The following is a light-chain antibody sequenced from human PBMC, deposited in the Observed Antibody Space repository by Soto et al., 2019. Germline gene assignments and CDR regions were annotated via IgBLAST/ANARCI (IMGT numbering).Light chain of an antibody. CDR1: QSVSSSY. J-gene: IGKJ2*01. CDR2: GAS. Sequence: EIVLTQSPGTLSLSPGERATLSCRASQSVSSSYLAWYQQKPGQAPRLLIYGASSRATGIPDRFSGSGSGTDFTLTISRLEPEDFAVYYYQQYGSSGYTFGQGTKLEIE. CDR3: QQYGSSGYT. V-gene: IGKV3-20*01.